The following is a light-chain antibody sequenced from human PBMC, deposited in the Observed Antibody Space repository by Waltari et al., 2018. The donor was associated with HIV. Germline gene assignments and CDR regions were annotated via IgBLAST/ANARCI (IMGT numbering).Light chain of an antibody. CDR2: AAS. J-gene: IGKJ1*01. V-gene: IGKV1-27*01. Sequence: DMQMTQSPSYLYASVGNRVTITCRASPDIFIYLAWYQHKPGTVPKLLIYAASTLQSGVPSRFSGSGSGPVFTLTISSLQPEDVAIYYCQRYNSAQWTFGQGTKVEIK. CDR1: PDIFIY. CDR3: QRYNSAQWT.